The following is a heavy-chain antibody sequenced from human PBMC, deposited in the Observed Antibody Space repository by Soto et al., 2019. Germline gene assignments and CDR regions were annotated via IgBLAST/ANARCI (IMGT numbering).Heavy chain of an antibody. J-gene: IGHJ3*02. V-gene: IGHV3-49*03. CDR3: TRGRRGSSWYRLAAFDI. D-gene: IGHD6-13*01. Sequence: GGSLRLSCTASGFTFGDYAMSWFRQAPGKGLEWVGFIRSKAYGGTTEYAASVKGRFTISRDDSKSIAYLQMNSLKTEDTAVYYCTRGRRGSSWYRLAAFDIWGQGTMVPVS. CDR2: IRSKAYGGTT. CDR1: GFTFGDYA.